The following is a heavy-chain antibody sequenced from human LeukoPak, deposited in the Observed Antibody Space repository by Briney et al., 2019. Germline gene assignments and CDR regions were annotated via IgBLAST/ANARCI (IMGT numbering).Heavy chain of an antibody. D-gene: IGHD5-12*01. J-gene: IGHJ4*02. Sequence: GGSLRLSCAASGFTFSSYSMNWVRQAPGKGLEWVSTITSDRTTYYADSVKGRFTISRDNSRNTLFLQMNSLRAEDTALYYCAKKSLMLTATPANYFDYWGQGALVTVSS. V-gene: IGHV3-23*01. CDR3: AKKSLMLTATPANYFDY. CDR2: ITSDRTT. CDR1: GFTFSSYS.